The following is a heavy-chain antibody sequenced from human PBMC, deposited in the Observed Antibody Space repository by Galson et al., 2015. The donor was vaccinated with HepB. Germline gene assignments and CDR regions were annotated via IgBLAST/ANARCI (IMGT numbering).Heavy chain of an antibody. D-gene: IGHD3-10*01. CDR1: GLTFSSSR. CDR2: ISETGGST. Sequence: SLRLSCAASGLTFSSSRMQWVRQAPGKGLEHVSAISETGGSTYYANSVKGRFTISRDNSKNTLYLQMGSLRDEDMAVYYCARGVYYGSGKYYFDYWGQGALVTVSS. V-gene: IGHV3-64*01. J-gene: IGHJ4*02. CDR3: ARGVYYGSGKYYFDY.